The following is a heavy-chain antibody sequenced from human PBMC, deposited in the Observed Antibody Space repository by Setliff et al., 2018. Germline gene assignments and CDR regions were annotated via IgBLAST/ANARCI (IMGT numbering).Heavy chain of an antibody. D-gene: IGHD2-15*01. CDR2: ISGGTRINT. J-gene: IGHJ6*03. CDR1: GFLFNNFA. CDR3: ARIRLCGGRVICPPGRYVDV. V-gene: IGHV3-23*01. Sequence: PGGSLRLSCAASGFLFNNFAMSWVRQAPGKGLEWVSGISGGTRINTYYADSVKGRFTISRDNSKNTLYLQMNGLKTEDRAVYYCARIRLCGGRVICPPGRYVDVWGKGTTVTVSS.